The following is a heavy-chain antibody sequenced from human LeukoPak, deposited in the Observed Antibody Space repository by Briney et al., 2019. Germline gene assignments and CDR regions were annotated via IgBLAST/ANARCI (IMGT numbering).Heavy chain of an antibody. D-gene: IGHD3-3*01. V-gene: IGHV4-38-2*01. CDR2: IYHSGST. J-gene: IGHJ4*02. Sequence: PSETLSLTCAVSGYSISSGYYWGWIRQPPGKGLEWIGGIYHSGSTFYNESLKSRVTISVDTSKNQLSLNLSSVTSADTAVYYCASPNYDFWSGIPTGFDYWGQGTLVTVSS. CDR1: GYSISSGYY. CDR3: ASPNYDFWSGIPTGFDY.